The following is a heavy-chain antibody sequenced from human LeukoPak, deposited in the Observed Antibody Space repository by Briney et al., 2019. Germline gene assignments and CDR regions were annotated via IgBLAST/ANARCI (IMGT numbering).Heavy chain of an antibody. J-gene: IGHJ4*02. V-gene: IGHV1-18*01. D-gene: IGHD2-15*01. CDR2: ISAYNGNT. CDR3: ARAPRIWWSQNYPLDY. Sequence: ASVKVSCKASGYTFTSYGISWVRQAPGQGLEWMGWISAYNGNTNYAQKLQGRVTMTTDTSTSTAYMELRSLRSDDTAVYYCARAPRIWWSQNYPLDYWGQGTLVTVSS. CDR1: GYTFTSYG.